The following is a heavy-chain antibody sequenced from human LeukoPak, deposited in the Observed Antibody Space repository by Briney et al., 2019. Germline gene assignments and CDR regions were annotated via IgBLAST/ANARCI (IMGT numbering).Heavy chain of an antibody. CDR2: MNPNSGNT. D-gene: IGHD6-6*01. Sequence: ASVTVSCKASGYTFTSYDINWVRQATGQGLEWMGWMNPNSGNTGYAQKFQGRVTITRNTSISTAYMELSSLRSEDTAVYYCARGLIAARLLDYWGQGTLVTVSS. CDR1: GYTFTSYD. J-gene: IGHJ4*02. CDR3: ARGLIAARLLDY. V-gene: IGHV1-8*03.